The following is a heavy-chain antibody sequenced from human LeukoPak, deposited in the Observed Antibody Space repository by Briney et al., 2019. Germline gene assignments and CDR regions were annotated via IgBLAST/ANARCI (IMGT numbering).Heavy chain of an antibody. J-gene: IGHJ4*02. V-gene: IGHV1-8*01. Sequence: ASVKVSCKASGYTFTSYDINWVRQATGQGLEWMGWMNPNSGNTGYAQKFQGRVTMTRNTSISTAYMELSSLRAEDTAVYYCAKGHHSGYIQGDYWGQGTLVTVSS. CDR1: GYTFTSYD. CDR2: MNPNSGNT. CDR3: AKGHHSGYIQGDY. D-gene: IGHD5-12*01.